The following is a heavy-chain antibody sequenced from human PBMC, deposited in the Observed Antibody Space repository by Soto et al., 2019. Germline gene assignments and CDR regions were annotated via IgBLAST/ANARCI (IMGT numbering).Heavy chain of an antibody. J-gene: IGHJ6*02. D-gene: IGHD6-13*01. CDR3: ARLAPIAAADGMDV. Sequence: ETLSLTCAVSGYSISSGYYWGWIRQSPGKGLEWIGSIYHSGSTYYNPSLKSRVIISVDTSKNQFSLKLSSVTAADTAVYYCARLAPIAAADGMDVWGQGTTVTVSS. CDR1: GYSISSGYY. V-gene: IGHV4-38-2*01. CDR2: IYHSGST.